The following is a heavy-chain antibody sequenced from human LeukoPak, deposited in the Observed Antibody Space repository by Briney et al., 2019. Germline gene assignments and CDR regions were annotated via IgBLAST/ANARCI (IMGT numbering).Heavy chain of an antibody. CDR2: IYYSGTT. D-gene: IGHD3-10*01. Sequence: SETLSLTFTVSGGSISSFYWSWIRQPPGKGLEWIGYIYYSGTTNYNPSLKSRVTMSVDTSENQLFLNLTSVTAADTAVYYCAREFSGNWFDPWGQGTLVTVSS. CDR1: GGSISSFY. V-gene: IGHV4-59*01. J-gene: IGHJ5*02. CDR3: AREFSGNWFDP.